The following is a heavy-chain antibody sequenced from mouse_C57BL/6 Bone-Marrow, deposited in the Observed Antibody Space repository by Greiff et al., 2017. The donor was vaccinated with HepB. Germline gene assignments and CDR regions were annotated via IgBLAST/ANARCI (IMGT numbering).Heavy chain of an antibody. CDR1: GYTFTSYW. CDR2: IYPGSGST. Sequence: QVQLQQPGAELVKPGASVKMSCKASGYTFTSYWITWVKQRPGQGLEWIGDIYPGSGSTNYNEKFKSKSTLTEYTSSSTAYMQLSSLTSEDSAVYYCARRSPYYKSFDYWGQGTTLTVSS. D-gene: IGHD2-12*01. J-gene: IGHJ2*01. CDR3: ARRSPYYKSFDY. V-gene: IGHV1-55*01.